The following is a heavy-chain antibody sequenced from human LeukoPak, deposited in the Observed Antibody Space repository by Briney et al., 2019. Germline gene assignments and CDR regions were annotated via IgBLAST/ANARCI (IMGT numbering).Heavy chain of an antibody. CDR1: GFTFTDYY. CDR3: VRSVYNWNDVDY. D-gene: IGHD1-20*01. Sequence: PGGSLRLSCAASGFTFTDYYMSWIRQAPGKGLEWVSYISSSVITTYYADSVKGRFTISRDNAKNSLYLQINSLRAEDTAVYYCVRSVYNWNDVDYWGQGTLVTVSS. V-gene: IGHV3-11*01. CDR2: ISSSVITT. J-gene: IGHJ4*02.